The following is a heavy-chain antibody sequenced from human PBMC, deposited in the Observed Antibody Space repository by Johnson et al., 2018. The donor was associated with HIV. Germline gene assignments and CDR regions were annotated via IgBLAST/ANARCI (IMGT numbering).Heavy chain of an antibody. CDR2: INSDGSST. V-gene: IGHV3-74*01. D-gene: IGHD6-13*01. Sequence: VQLVEYGGGLVQPGGSLRLSCAASGFTFSSYWMHWVRQAPGKGLVWVSRINSDGSSTSYADSVKGRFTISRDNSKHSLYLQMNSLRTEDNALYYCAKDLTRYSTSGDAFDIWGQGTMVTVSS. CDR3: AKDLTRYSTSGDAFDI. J-gene: IGHJ3*02. CDR1: GFTFSSYW.